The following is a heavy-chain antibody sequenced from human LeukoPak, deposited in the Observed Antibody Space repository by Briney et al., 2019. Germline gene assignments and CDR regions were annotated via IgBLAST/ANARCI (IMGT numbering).Heavy chain of an antibody. J-gene: IGHJ5*02. CDR2: INSNSGGT. D-gene: IGHD4-23*01. V-gene: IGHV1-2*02. Sequence: GASVKVSCKASGYTFTGYYMHWVRQAPGQGLEWMGWINSNSGGTNYAQKFQGRVTMTRDTSISTAYMELSRLRSDDTAVYYCARASYGGSQGEYNWFDPWGQGTLVTVSS. CDR1: GYTFTGYY. CDR3: ARASYGGSQGEYNWFDP.